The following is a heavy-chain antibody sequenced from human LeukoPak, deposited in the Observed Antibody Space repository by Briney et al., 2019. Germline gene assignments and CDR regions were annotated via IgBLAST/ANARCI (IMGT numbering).Heavy chain of an antibody. CDR1: GGSISSGDYY. CDR3: ARGAYYDFWSGYDY. CDR2: IYYSGST. Sequence: QTXSLTCTVSGGSISSGDYYWSWIRQPPGKGLEWIGYIYYSGSTYYNPSLKSRVTISVDTSKNQFSLKLSSVTAADTAVYYCARGAYYDFWSGYDYWGQGTLVTVSS. D-gene: IGHD3-3*01. J-gene: IGHJ4*02. V-gene: IGHV4-30-4*08.